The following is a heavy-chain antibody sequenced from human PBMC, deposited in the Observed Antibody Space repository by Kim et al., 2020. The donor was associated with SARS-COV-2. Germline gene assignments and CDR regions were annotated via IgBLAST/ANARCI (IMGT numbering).Heavy chain of an antibody. CDR1: GWPFSGYY. Sequence: SETLSLTCAVYGWPFSGYYWNWIRQPPGEWPEWIGEINHSGSTNYNPSLKSRVTMSVDTSKNQFSLKLNSVTAADTAVYYCARRPSRIVILPAIKYFFDFWGQGTLVTVSS. CDR3: ARRPSRIVILPAIKYFFDF. J-gene: IGHJ4*02. D-gene: IGHD1-26*01. CDR2: INHSGST. V-gene: IGHV4-34*01.